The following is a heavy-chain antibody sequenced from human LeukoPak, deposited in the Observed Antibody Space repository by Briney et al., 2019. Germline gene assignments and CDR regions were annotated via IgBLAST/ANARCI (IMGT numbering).Heavy chain of an antibody. D-gene: IGHD3-10*01. CDR3: ARGLRPTPPRRGSGSSYFDY. CDR2: INHSGST. Sequence: SETLSLTCAVYGGSFSGYYWSWIRQPPGKGREWIGEINHSGSTNYNPSLKSRVTISVDTSKNQFSLKLSSVTAAATAVYYCARGLRPTPPRRGSGSSYFDYWGQGTLVTVSS. CDR1: GGSFSGYY. J-gene: IGHJ4*02. V-gene: IGHV4-34*01.